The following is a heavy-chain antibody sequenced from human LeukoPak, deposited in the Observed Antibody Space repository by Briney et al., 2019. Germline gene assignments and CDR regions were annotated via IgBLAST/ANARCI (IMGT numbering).Heavy chain of an antibody. CDR3: ARGGDYCSSTSCYAPHYYYGMDV. D-gene: IGHD2-2*01. CDR2: INHSGST. J-gene: IGHJ6*02. V-gene: IGHV4-34*01. CDR1: GGSFSGYY. Sequence: SETLSLTCAVYGGSFSGYYWSWIRQPPGKGLEWIGEINHSGSTNYNPSLKSRVTISVDTSKNQFSLKLSSVTAADTAVYYCARGGDYCSSTSCYAPHYYYGMDVWGQGTTVTVSS.